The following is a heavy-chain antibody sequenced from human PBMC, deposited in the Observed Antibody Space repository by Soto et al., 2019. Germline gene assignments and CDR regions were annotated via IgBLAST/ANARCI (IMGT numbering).Heavy chain of an antibody. D-gene: IGHD2-8*01. V-gene: IGHV3-74*01. CDR1: GFTFSSYW. Sequence: GGSLRLSCAASGFTFSSYWMHWVRQAPGKGLVWVSRINSDGSSTSYADSVKGRFTISIDNAKNTLYLQMNSLRAEDTAVYYCATLGLMENAFDIWGQGTMVTVSS. CDR2: INSDGSST. CDR3: ATLGLMENAFDI. J-gene: IGHJ3*02.